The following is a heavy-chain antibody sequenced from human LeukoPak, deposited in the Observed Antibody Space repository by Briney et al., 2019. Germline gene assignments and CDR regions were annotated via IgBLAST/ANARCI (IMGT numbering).Heavy chain of an antibody. D-gene: IGHD2-2*01. CDR2: ISGSGVST. J-gene: IGHJ6*02. Sequence: PGGSLRLSCAASGFTFSSYAMNWVRQAPGKGLEWVSAISGSGVSTYSADSVKGRFTISRDNSKNSLYLQMNSLRDEDTAVYYCARERVVVVPAAMQIYYYYGMDVWGQGTTVTVSS. V-gene: IGHV3-23*01. CDR3: ARERVVVVPAAMQIYYYYGMDV. CDR1: GFTFSSYA.